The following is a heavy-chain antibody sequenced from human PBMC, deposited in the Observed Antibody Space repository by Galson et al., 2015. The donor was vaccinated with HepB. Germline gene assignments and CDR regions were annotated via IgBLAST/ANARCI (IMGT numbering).Heavy chain of an antibody. CDR2: IYYSGST. Sequence: SETLSLTCTVSGGSISSSSYYWGWIRQPPGKGLEWIGSIYYSGSTYYNPSLKSRVTISVDTSKNQFSLKLSSVTAADTAVYYCASSSGSGSYYYYYYGMDVWGQGTTVTVSS. V-gene: IGHV4-39*01. CDR1: GGSISSSSYY. J-gene: IGHJ6*02. CDR3: ASSSGSGSYYYYYYGMDV. D-gene: IGHD3-10*01.